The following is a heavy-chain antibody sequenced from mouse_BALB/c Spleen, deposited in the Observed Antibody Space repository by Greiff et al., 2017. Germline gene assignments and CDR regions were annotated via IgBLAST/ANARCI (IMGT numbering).Heavy chain of an antibody. J-gene: IGHJ2*01. CDR1: GFTFSSYG. CDR2: INSNGGST. Sequence: DVMLVESGGGLVQPGGSLKLSCAASGFTFSSYGMSWVRQTPDKRLELVATINSNGGSTYYPDSVKGRFTISRDNAKNTLYLQMSSLKSEDTAMYYCARDPSGKTYYFDYWGQGTTLTVSS. CDR3: ARDPSGKTYYFDY. D-gene: IGHD1-3*01. V-gene: IGHV5-6-3*01.